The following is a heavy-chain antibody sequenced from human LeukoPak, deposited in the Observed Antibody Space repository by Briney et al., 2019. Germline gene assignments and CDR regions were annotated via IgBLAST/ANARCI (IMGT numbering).Heavy chain of an antibody. CDR2: INTDGSST. J-gene: IGHJ4*02. D-gene: IGHD1-26*01. CDR1: GFTFSSYW. CDR3: ARSYLGATTVYYFDY. V-gene: IGHV3-74*01. Sequence: GGSLRLSCAASGFTFSSYWMHWVRQAPGKGLVWVSRINTDGSSTNYAASVKGRFTISRDNAKNTLYLQMNSLRAEDTAVYYCARSYLGATTVYYFDYWGQGTLVTVSS.